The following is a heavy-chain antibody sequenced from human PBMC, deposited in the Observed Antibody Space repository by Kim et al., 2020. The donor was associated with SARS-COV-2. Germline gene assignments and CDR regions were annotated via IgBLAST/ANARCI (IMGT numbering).Heavy chain of an antibody. CDR3: ARGGGDSTSRWVGFFEYYYGMDV. V-gene: IGHV3-21*01. CDR2: ISSSSSYI. J-gene: IGHJ6*02. D-gene: IGHD3-3*01. CDR1: GFTFSSYS. Sequence: GGSLRLSCAASGFTFSSYSMNWVRQAPGKGLELVSSISSSSSYIYYADSVKGRFTISRDNAKNSLYLQMNSLRAEDTAVYYCARGGGDSTSRWVGFFEYYYGMDVWGQGTTVTVSS.